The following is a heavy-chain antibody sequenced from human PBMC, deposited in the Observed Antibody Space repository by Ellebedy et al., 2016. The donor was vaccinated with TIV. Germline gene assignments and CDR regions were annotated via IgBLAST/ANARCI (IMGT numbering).Heavy chain of an antibody. V-gene: IGHV3-30*18. CDR2: ISYDGTNK. J-gene: IGHJ4*02. CDR3: AKGGSSDTGCDY. D-gene: IGHD2-2*01. CDR1: GFTFSNSG. Sequence: GESLKISXAASGFTFSNSGMHWVRQAPGKGLEWVTFISYDGTNKSYADSVKGRFTISRDNSKNTLFLQMNSLRAEDTAVYYCAKGGSSDTGCDYWGQGTLVTVSP.